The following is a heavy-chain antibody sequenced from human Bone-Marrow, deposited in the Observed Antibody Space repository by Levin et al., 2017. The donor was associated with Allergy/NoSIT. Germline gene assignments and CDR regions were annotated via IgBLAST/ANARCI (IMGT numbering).Heavy chain of an antibody. D-gene: IGHD6-13*01. Sequence: GGSLRLSCAASGFTFSNAWMSWVRQAPGKGLEWVGRIKSKTDGGTTDYAAPVKGRFTISRDDSKNTLYLQMNSLKTEDTAVYYCTTSIGYSSSWLFDAFDIWGQGTMVTVSS. V-gene: IGHV3-15*01. CDR2: IKSKTDGGTT. J-gene: IGHJ3*02. CDR1: GFTFSNAW. CDR3: TTSIGYSSSWLFDAFDI.